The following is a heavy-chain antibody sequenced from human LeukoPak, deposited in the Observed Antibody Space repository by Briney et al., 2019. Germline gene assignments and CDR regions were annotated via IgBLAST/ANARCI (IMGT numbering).Heavy chain of an antibody. J-gene: IGHJ5*02. CDR3: ARGLVVVPAGLFDP. D-gene: IGHD2-2*01. CDR1: GYTFTGYY. V-gene: IGHV1-2*02. Sequence: ASVKVSCKASGYTFTGYYMHWVRRAPGQGLEWMGWINPNSGGTNYAQRFQGRVTMTRDTSTSTAFMELSRLRFDDTAVYYCARGLVVVPAGLFDPWGQGTLVTVSS. CDR2: INPNSGGT.